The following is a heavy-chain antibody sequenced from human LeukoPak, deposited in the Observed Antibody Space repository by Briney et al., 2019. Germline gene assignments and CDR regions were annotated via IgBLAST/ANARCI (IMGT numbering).Heavy chain of an antibody. V-gene: IGHV3-23*01. D-gene: IGHD6-13*01. CDR2: ISGSGGST. J-gene: IGHJ4*02. CDR1: GFTFSSYA. Sequence: GGSLRLSCAASGFTFSSYAMSWVRQAPGKGLEWVSAISGSGGSTYYADSVKGRFTISRDNSKNTLYLQMNSLKTEDTAVYYCTTDGYSSSWALEYWGQGTLVTVSS. CDR3: TTDGYSSSWALEY.